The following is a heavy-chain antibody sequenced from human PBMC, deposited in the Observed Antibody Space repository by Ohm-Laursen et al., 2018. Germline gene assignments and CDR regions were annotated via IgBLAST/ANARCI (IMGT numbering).Heavy chain of an antibody. CDR2: IYSGGST. CDR3: AKRLIVVSKPSSAFDI. J-gene: IGHJ3*02. D-gene: IGHD1-26*01. Sequence: SLRLSCAASGFTVSSNYMSWVRQAPGKGLEWVSVIYSGGSTYYADSVKGRFTISRDSSKNTLYLQMNSLRVEDTALYYCAKRLIVVSKPSSAFDIWGQGTMVTVSS. CDR1: GFTVSSNY. V-gene: IGHV3-66*01.